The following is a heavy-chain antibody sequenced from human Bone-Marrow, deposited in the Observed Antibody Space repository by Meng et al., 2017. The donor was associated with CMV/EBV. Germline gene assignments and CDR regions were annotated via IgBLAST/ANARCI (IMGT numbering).Heavy chain of an antibody. Sequence: FCAASGFTFSSYAMHWVRQAPGKGLEWVAVISYDGSNKYYADSVKGRFTISRDNSKNTLYLQMNSLRAEDTAVYYCARGLISYPRLIWGQGTLVTVSS. J-gene: IGHJ4*02. D-gene: IGHD6-25*01. CDR2: ISYDGSNK. CDR3: ARGLISYPRLI. CDR1: GFTFSSYA. V-gene: IGHV3-30*04.